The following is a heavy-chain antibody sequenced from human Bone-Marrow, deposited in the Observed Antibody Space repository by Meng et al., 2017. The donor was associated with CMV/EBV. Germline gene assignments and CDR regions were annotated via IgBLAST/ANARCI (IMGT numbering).Heavy chain of an antibody. Sequence: GGSLRLSCAASGFTFSNYSMNWVRQAPGKGLEWVSSISSSSSYIYYADSVKGRFTISRDNAKNSLYLQMNSLRAEDTAVYYCARDTSGTPDYDFWSGFWGYYGMDVWGQGTTVAASS. CDR2: ISSSSSYI. J-gene: IGHJ6*01. CDR1: GFTFSNYS. CDR3: ARDTSGTPDYDFWSGFWGYYGMDV. D-gene: IGHD3-3*01. V-gene: IGHV3-21*01.